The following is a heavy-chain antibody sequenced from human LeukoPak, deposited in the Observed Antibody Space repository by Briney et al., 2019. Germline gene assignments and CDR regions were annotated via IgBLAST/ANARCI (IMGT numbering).Heavy chain of an antibody. D-gene: IGHD5-12*01. CDR2: IIPIFGTA. CDR3: ARAGSSGYDLFYY. Sequence: SVKVSCKASGGTFSSYAISWVRQAPGQGLEWMGGIIPIFGTANYAQKFQGRVTITADKSTSTAYMELSSLRSEDTAVYYCARAGSSGYDLFYYWGQGNLVTVSS. J-gene: IGHJ4*02. CDR1: GGTFSSYA. V-gene: IGHV1-69*06.